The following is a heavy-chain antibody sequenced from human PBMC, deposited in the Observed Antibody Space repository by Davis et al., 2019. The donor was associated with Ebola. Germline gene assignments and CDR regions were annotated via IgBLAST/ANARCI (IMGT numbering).Heavy chain of an antibody. V-gene: IGHV3-43D*03. D-gene: IGHD3-22*01. Sequence: GESLKIPCAASGFTFGDYAMHWVRQAPGKGLEWVSLIIWDGRSTAHADSVRDRFSISRDNSRNFLYLQMNGLRAEDTALYYCTAYDSTFRNYWGQGTLVTVSS. CDR2: IIWDGRST. CDR1: GFTFGDYA. J-gene: IGHJ4*02. CDR3: TAYDSTFRNY.